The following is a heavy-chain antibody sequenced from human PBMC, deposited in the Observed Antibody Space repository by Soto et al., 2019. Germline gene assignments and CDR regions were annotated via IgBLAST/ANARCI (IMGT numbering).Heavy chain of an antibody. CDR3: AKDGDSSGWFIGPFDY. Sequence: PGGSLRLSCAASGFTFSSYGMHWVRQAPGKGLEWVAVISYDGSNKYYADTVKGRFTISRDNSKNTLYLQMNSLRAEDTAVYYCAKDGDSSGWFIGPFDYWGQGTLVTVSS. J-gene: IGHJ4*02. V-gene: IGHV3-30*18. CDR2: ISYDGSNK. D-gene: IGHD6-19*01. CDR1: GFTFSSYG.